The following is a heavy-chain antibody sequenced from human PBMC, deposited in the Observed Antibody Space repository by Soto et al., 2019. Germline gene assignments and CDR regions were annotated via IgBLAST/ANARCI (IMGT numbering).Heavy chain of an antibody. CDR2: ISYDGSNK. J-gene: IGHJ5*02. CDR1: GFTFSSYG. CDR3: AKNEKYQLLSPFWFDP. D-gene: IGHD2-2*01. Sequence: GGSLRLSCAASGFTFSSYGMHWVRQAPGKGLEWVAVISYDGSNKYYADSVKGRFTISRDNSKNTLYLQMNSLRAEDTAVYYCAKNEKYQLLSPFWFDPWGQGTLVTVSS. V-gene: IGHV3-30*18.